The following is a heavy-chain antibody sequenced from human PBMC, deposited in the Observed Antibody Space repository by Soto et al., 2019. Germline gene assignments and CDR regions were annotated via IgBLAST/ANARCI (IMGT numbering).Heavy chain of an antibody. V-gene: IGHV3-23*01. CDR3: AKDGRGGSPNYYYYYYMDV. CDR2: ISGSGGST. J-gene: IGHJ6*03. CDR1: GFTFSSYA. D-gene: IGHD2-15*01. Sequence: GGSLRLSCAASGFTFSSYAMSWVRQAPGKGLEWVSAISGSGGSTYYADSVKGRFTISRDNSKNTLYLQMNSLRAEDTAVYYCAKDGRGGSPNYYYYYYMDVWGKGTTVNVSS.